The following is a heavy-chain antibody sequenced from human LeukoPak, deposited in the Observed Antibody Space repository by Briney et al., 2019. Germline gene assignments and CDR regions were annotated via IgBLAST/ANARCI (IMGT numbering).Heavy chain of an antibody. V-gene: IGHV3-7*01. CDR3: ARRTTYYYDSSGYRPIDAFDI. J-gene: IGHJ3*02. CDR2: IKQDGSEK. CDR1: GFTFSSYW. D-gene: IGHD3-22*01. Sequence: PGGSLRLSCAASGFTFSSYWMSWVRQAPGKGLEWVVNIKQDGSEKYYVDSVKGRFTISRDNAENSLYLQMNSLRAEDTAVYYCARRTTYYYDSSGYRPIDAFDIWGQGTMVTVSS.